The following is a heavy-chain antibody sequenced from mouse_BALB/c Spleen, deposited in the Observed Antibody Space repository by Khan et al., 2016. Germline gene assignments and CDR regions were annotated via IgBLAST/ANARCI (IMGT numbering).Heavy chain of an antibody. CDR2: ILPGSGST. Sequence: QVQLKESGAELMKPGASVKISCKATGYTFSSYWIGWVKQRPGHGLEWIGEILPGSGSTNYNEKFKGKATFTADTSSNTAYMQLSSLTSEDSAVYYCARSMRGYAMDYWGQGTSVTVSS. CDR1: GYTFSSYW. CDR3: ARSMRGYAMDY. D-gene: IGHD2-3*01. V-gene: IGHV1-9*01. J-gene: IGHJ4*01.